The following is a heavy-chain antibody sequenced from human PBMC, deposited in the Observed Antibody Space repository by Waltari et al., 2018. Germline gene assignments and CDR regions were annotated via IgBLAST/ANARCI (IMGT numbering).Heavy chain of an antibody. V-gene: IGHV4-38-2*01. J-gene: IGHJ6*03. CDR1: GYSISSGYY. CDR3: ARRAAIAATGPTYYMDV. D-gene: IGHD6-13*01. CDR2: IHHSGST. Sequence: QVQLQESGPGLVKPSETLSLTCAVSGYSISSGYYWGWIRQPPGKGLEWIGSIHHSGSTYHNPSLKSRVTISVDTSKNQFALKLGSVTAADAAVYYCARRAAIAATGPTYYMDVWGKGTTVTVSS.